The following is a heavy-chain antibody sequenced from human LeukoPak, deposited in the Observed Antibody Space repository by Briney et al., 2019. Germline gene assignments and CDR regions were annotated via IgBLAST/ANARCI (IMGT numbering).Heavy chain of an antibody. Sequence: SETLSLTCAVYGGSFSGYYWSWIRQPPGKGLEWIGEINHSGSTNYNPSLKSRVTISVDTSKNQFSLKLSSVTAADTAVYYCARLRLGSAYYYDSSGYYFDYWGQGTLVTVSS. J-gene: IGHJ4*02. CDR3: ARLRLGSAYYYDSSGYYFDY. CDR1: GGSFSGYY. CDR2: INHSGST. V-gene: IGHV4-34*01. D-gene: IGHD3-22*01.